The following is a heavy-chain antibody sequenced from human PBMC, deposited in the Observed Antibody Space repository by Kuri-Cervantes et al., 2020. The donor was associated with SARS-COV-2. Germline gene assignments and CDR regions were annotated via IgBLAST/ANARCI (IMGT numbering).Heavy chain of an antibody. CDR1: GFTFSSYG. CDR3: ASDFWSGYYTLGSRVGY. J-gene: IGHJ4*02. CDR2: IWYDGSNK. D-gene: IGHD3-3*01. V-gene: IGHV3-33*01. Sequence: GESLKISCAASGFTFSSYGMHWVRQAPGKGLEWVAVIWYDGSNKYYADSVKGRFTISRDNSKNTLYLQMNSLRAEDTAVYYCASDFWSGYYTLGSRVGYWGQGTLVTVSS.